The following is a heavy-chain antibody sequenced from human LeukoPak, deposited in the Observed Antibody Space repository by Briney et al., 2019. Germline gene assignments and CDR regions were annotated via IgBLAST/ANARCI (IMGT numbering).Heavy chain of an antibody. V-gene: IGHV4-4*07. Sequence: SETLSLTCTVSGGSISSYYWSWIRQPAGKGLEWIGRIYGTGTITYNPSLQSRVTISVDKSKNQFSLKLSSVTAADTAVYYCARGRDGYNGDYWGQGTLVTVSS. CDR3: ARGRDGYNGDY. J-gene: IGHJ4*02. CDR2: IYGTGTI. D-gene: IGHD5-24*01. CDR1: GGSISSYY.